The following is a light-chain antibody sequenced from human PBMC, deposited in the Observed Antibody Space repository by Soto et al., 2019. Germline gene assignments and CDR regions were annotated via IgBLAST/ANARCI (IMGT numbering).Light chain of an antibody. CDR1: QSVSSSY. CDR3: QQRSNWPPST. Sequence: EIVLTQSPGTLSLSPGERATLSCRASQSVSSSYLAWYQQKPGQAPRLLMYGASNRATGIPARFSGSGSGTDFTLTISSLEPEDFAVYYCQQRSNWPPSTFGQGTRLEIK. V-gene: IGKV3D-20*02. J-gene: IGKJ5*01. CDR2: GAS.